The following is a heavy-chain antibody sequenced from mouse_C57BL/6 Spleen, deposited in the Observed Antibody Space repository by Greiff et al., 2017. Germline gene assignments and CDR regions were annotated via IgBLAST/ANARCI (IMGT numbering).Heavy chain of an antibody. CDR1: GFTFSSYG. CDR3: ARQGYYGSSPYYFGC. V-gene: IGHV5-6*01. Sequence: EVHLVESGGDLVKPGGSLKLSCAASGFTFSSYGMSWVRQTPDKRLEWVATISSGGSYTYYPDSVKGRFTISRDNAKNTVYLQMSSLKSEDTAMYYCARQGYYGSSPYYFGCWGQGTTLTVSS. J-gene: IGHJ2*01. CDR2: ISSGGSYT. D-gene: IGHD1-1*01.